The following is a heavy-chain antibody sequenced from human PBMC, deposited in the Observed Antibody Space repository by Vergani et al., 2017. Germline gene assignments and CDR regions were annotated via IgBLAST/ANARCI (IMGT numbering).Heavy chain of an antibody. D-gene: IGHD3-22*01. CDR1: GYSFTSYW. CDR3: ARRGSSGYSSRDAFDI. V-gene: IGHV5-51*01. J-gene: IGHJ3*02. CDR2: IYPGDSDT. Sequence: EVQLVRSGAEVKKPGESLKISCKGSGYSFTSYWIGWVRQMPGKGLEWMGIIYPGDSDTRYSPSFQGQVTISADKSISTAYLQWSSLKASDTAMYYCARRGSSGYSSRDAFDIWGQGTMVTVSS.